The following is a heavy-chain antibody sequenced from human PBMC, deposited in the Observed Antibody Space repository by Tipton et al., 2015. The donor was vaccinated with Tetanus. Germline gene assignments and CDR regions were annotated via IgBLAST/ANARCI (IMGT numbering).Heavy chain of an antibody. Sequence: SLLLSFVASGFTFISFSLLFFLPSPFPFFSFFSTMTISGTTYYADSVKGRFTVSRDDSQNTHYLHINILRDEDTAFYYCAKPVRRHLYAFDFWGPGTLVTVSS. J-gene: IGHJ4*02. CDR1: GFTFISFS. CDR2: MTISGTT. V-gene: IGHV3-23*01. CDR3: AKPVRRHLYAFDF. D-gene: IGHD2-2*02.